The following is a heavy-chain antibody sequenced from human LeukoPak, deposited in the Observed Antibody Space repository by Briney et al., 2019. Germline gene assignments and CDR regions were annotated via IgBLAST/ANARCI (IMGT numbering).Heavy chain of an antibody. V-gene: IGHV4-38-2*02. D-gene: IGHD6-13*01. J-gene: IGHJ5*02. Sequence: SETLSLTCTVSGYSISSGYYWSWIRQPPGKGLEWIGYIYHSGSTYYNPSLKSRVTISVDRSKNQFSLKLSSVTAADTAVYYCASTHSSSWSEAWGQGTLVTVSS. CDR2: IYHSGST. CDR3: ASTHSSSWSEA. CDR1: GYSISSGYY.